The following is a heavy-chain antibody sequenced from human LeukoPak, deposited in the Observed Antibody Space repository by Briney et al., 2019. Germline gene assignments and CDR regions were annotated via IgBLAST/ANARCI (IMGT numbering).Heavy chain of an antibody. CDR2: IYHSGST. CDR1: GYSISSGYY. CDR3: ARVGNCIGTTCYAPRY. Sequence: PSETLSLTCTVSGYSISSGYYWGWIRQPPGKGLEWIASIYHSGSTFYNRSLKSRVTISVDTSKNQFSLKLTSVTAADTAVYYCARVGNCIGTTCYAPRYWGQGTLVTVSS. V-gene: IGHV4-38-2*02. J-gene: IGHJ4*02. D-gene: IGHD2-2*01.